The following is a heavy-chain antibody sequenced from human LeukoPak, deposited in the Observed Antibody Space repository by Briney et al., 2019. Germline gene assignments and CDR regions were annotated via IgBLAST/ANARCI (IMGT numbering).Heavy chain of an antibody. Sequence: ASAKVSCKASGYTFTNYDITWVRQAPGQGLEWMGWINPYNGHTIYAQNLQGRVTMTADTSTTTAYMELRSLRSDDTAVYYCARDYGSGFWGQGTLVTVSS. CDR3: ARDYGSGF. V-gene: IGHV1-18*01. J-gene: IGHJ4*02. CDR1: GYTFTNYD. D-gene: IGHD3-10*01. CDR2: INPYNGHT.